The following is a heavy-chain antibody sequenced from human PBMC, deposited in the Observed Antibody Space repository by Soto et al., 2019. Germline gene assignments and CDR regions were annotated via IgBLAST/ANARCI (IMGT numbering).Heavy chain of an antibody. CDR1: GFTFSNYW. CDR3: VRLSKYGKSSKFAS. D-gene: IGHD1-26*01. Sequence: GGSLRLSCAASGFTFSNYWMHWVRQTPGKGLVWVSRISGDGTSISYADSVKGRFKISRDNAKNTLFLQMDSLRAEDTAVYRCVRLSKYGKSSKFASWGQGALVTVSS. CDR2: ISGDGTSI. V-gene: IGHV3-74*01. J-gene: IGHJ4*02.